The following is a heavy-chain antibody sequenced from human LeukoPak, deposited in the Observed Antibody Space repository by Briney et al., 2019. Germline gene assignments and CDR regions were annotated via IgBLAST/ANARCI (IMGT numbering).Heavy chain of an antibody. V-gene: IGHV4-30-2*01. CDR3: ASPRQEKLQQLWAFDI. D-gene: IGHD6-13*01. J-gene: IGHJ3*02. Sequence: SQTLSLTCTVSGGSISSGGYYWSWIRQPPGKGLEWIGYIYHSGSTYYNPSLKSRVTISVDRSKNQFSLKLSSVTAADTAVYYCASPRQEKLQQLWAFDIWGQGTMVTVSS. CDR1: GGSISSGGYY. CDR2: IYHSGST.